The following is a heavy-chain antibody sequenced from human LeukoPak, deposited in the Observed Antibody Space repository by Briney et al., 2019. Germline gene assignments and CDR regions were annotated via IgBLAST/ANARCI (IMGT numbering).Heavy chain of an antibody. Sequence: SETLSLTCAVSGGSISSSNWWSWVRPPPGKGLEWIGEIYHSGSTNYNPSLKSRVTMSVDKSVNQLSLNLSSVTAADTAVYYCASGYVVLTGYYGMDVWGQGTTVTVSS. CDR2: IYHSGST. J-gene: IGHJ6*02. D-gene: IGHD2-21*02. V-gene: IGHV4-4*02. CDR3: ASGYVVLTGYYGMDV. CDR1: GGSISSSNW.